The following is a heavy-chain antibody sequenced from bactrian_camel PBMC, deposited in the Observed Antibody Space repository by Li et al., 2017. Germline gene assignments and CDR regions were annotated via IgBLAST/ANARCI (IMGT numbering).Heavy chain of an antibody. CDR3: SERRGVFCDSRY. CDR2: VNRAGKI. CDR1: GNYISVRD. Sequence: HVQLVESGGGSVQAGGSLRLSCAGSGNYISVRDMGWFRQVPGGEREGVASVNRAGKITYADSVKGRFIVSEDNAANTVFLQMNRLKPEDTAVYTCSERRGVFCDSRYRGQGTQVTVS. D-gene: IGHD3*01. J-gene: IGHJ4*01. V-gene: IGHV3S53*01.